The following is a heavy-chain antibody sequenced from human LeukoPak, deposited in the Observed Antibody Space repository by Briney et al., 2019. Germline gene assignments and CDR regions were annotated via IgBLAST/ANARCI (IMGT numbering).Heavy chain of an antibody. CDR1: GYSFTSYW. V-gene: IGHV5-51*01. CDR3: ARLGGSGSPGDNWFDP. CDR2: IYPGDSDT. J-gene: IGHJ5*02. Sequence: GESLKIYCKGSGYSFTSYWIGWVRQMPGKGLEWMGIIYPGDSDTRYSPSFQGQVTISADKSISTAYLQWSSLKASDTAMYYCARLGGSGSPGDNWFDPWGQGTLVTVSS. D-gene: IGHD3-10*01.